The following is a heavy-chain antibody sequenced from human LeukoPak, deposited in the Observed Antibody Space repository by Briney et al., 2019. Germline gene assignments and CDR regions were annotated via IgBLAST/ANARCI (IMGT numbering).Heavy chain of an antibody. CDR1: GDSISSRSYY. Sequence: SETLSLTCTVSGDSISSRSYYWGWIRQPPGKGLEWIGSNYYSGSTYYNPSLKSRVTISVDTSKNQFSLKLSSVTATDTAVYYCASGDGGYGSGREYYFDYWGQGTLVTVSS. V-gene: IGHV4-39*01. CDR3: ASGDGGYGSGREYYFDY. D-gene: IGHD3-10*01. J-gene: IGHJ4*02. CDR2: NYYSGST.